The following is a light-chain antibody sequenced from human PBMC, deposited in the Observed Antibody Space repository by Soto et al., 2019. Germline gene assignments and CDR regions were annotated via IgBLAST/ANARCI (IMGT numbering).Light chain of an antibody. J-gene: IGKJ5*01. CDR3: QQYGSSPIT. CDR1: QSVSSSY. CDR2: GAS. Sequence: EGVLTQSPGTLSLSPGERATLSCRASQSVSSSYLAWYQQKSGLAPRLLIYGASSRATGIPDRFSGSGSGTDFTLTISRLEPEDFAVYYCQQYGSSPITVGQGTRLEIK. V-gene: IGKV3-20*01.